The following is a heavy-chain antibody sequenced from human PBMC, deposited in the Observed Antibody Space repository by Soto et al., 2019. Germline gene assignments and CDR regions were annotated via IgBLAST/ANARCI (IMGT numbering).Heavy chain of an antibody. Sequence: GGSLRLSCAASGFIFSSYGMSWVRQAPGQGLECVSSISGSGETTIYADSVKGRFTISRDSSKNTLYLQMNSLRAEDTAVYYCARDLGAATDHWGQGTLVTVSS. J-gene: IGHJ4*02. CDR2: ISGSGETT. CDR3: ARDLGAATDH. V-gene: IGHV3-23*01. CDR1: GFIFSSYG. D-gene: IGHD1-26*01.